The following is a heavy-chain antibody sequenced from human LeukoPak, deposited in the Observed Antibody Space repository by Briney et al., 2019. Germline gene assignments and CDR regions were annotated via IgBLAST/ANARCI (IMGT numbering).Heavy chain of an antibody. J-gene: IGHJ3*02. D-gene: IGHD3-10*01. CDR2: ISSSSSYI. Sequence: PGGSLRLSCGASGFTFSSYSMNWVRQAPGKGLQWVSSISSSSSYIYYADSVKGRFTISRDNAKNSLYLQMNSLRGEDTAVYYCARGDGATPPDVFDIWGQGTMVTVSS. CDR1: GFTFSSYS. V-gene: IGHV3-21*01. CDR3: ARGDGATPPDVFDI.